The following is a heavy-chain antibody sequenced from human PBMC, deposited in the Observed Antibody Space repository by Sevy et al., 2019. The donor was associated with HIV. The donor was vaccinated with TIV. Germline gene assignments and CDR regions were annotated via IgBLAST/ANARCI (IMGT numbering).Heavy chain of an antibody. CDR3: ARHEVVSIVVVVAATPQGDYFDY. V-gene: IGHV4-39*01. Sequence: SETLSLTCTVSGGSISSSSYYWGWIRQPPGKGLEWIGSIYYSGSTYYNPSLKSRVTISVDTSKNQFSLKLSSVTAADTAVYYCARHEVVSIVVVVAATPQGDYFDYWGQGTLVTVSS. CDR2: IYYSGST. CDR1: GGSISSSSYY. D-gene: IGHD2-15*01. J-gene: IGHJ4*02.